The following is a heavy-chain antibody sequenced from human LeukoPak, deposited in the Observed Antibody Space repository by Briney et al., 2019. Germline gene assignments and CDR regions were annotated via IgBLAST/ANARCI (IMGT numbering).Heavy chain of an antibody. CDR1: GVSMSSSPYY. D-gene: IGHD6-13*01. V-gene: IGHV4-39*02. J-gene: IGHJ2*01. CDR3: ARDPGTAAGGTSWHFDL. Sequence: PSETLSLTCTVSGVSMSSSPYYWGWIRQPPGKGLEWIGTIYDSGNTNYNPSLRSRLTISVDTSRNQFSLKLSSVTAADTAVYYCARDPGTAAGGTSWHFDLWGRGTLVTVSS. CDR2: IYDSGNT.